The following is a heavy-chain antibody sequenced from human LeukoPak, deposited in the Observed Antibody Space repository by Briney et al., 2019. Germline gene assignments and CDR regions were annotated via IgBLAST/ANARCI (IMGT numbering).Heavy chain of an antibody. CDR3: ARPRGAAAGTFGFDP. CDR1: GFTFTSYV. Sequence: GGSLRLSCAASGFTFTSYVMHWVRQAPGKGLQWVALISYDGSNKYYADSVKGRFTISRDNSKNTLYLQMNSPRAEDTAVYYCARPRGAAAGTFGFDPWGQGTLVTVSS. CDR2: ISYDGSNK. V-gene: IGHV3-30*03. D-gene: IGHD6-13*01. J-gene: IGHJ5*02.